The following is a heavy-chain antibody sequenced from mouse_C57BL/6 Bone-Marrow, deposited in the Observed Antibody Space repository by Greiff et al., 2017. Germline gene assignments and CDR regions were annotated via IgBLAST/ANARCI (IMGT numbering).Heavy chain of an antibody. Sequence: QVQLQQPGAELVRPGSSVKLSCKASGYTFTSYWMHWVKQRPIQGLEWIGNIDPSDSETHYNQKFKDKATLTVDKSSSTAYMQLSSLTSEDSAFYYCARELRYSFYYFDYWGQGTTLTVAS. D-gene: IGHD1-1*01. CDR1: GYTFTSYW. CDR3: ARELRYSFYYFDY. V-gene: IGHV1-52*01. J-gene: IGHJ2*01. CDR2: IDPSDSET.